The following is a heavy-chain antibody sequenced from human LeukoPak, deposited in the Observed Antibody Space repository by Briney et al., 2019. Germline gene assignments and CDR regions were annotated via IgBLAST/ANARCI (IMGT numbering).Heavy chain of an antibody. Sequence: PGGSLRLSCAASGFTVSSTYMSWVRQAPGKGLEWVSYISSSGSTIYYADSVKGRFTISRDNAKNSLYLQMNSLRAEDTAVYYCATPNWYFDLWGRGTLVTVSS. CDR2: ISSSGSTI. J-gene: IGHJ2*01. V-gene: IGHV3-48*03. CDR3: ATPNWYFDL. CDR1: GFTVSSTY.